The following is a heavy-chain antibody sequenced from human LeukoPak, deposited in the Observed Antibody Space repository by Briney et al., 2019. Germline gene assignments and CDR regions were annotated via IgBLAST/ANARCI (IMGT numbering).Heavy chain of an antibody. CDR3: AAGLSSEFIYFYLHV. Sequence: PGGSLRHSCAVSGLSLSDTYMAWLRQATGKGLEWVATLYIAGESYYPDSVRGRFNISRDKSENTLYLQMTTVRDDDTAIYYCAAGLSSEFIYFYLHVWGKGTPVTVSS. CDR2: LYIAGES. D-gene: IGHD3-10*01. J-gene: IGHJ6*03. CDR1: GLSLSDTY. V-gene: IGHV3-53*01.